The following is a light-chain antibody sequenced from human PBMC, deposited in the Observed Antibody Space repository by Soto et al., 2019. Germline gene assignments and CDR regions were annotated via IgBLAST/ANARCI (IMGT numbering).Light chain of an antibody. CDR3: QHYRPS. J-gene: IGKJ4*01. CDR1: QSVSSSY. V-gene: IGKV3-20*01. Sequence: EIVLTQSPGTLSLSPGERATLSCRASQSVSSSYLAWYHQKPGQPPRLLIYGPSSRATGIPDRFSGSGSGTDFTLTITRLETEDFVVYYCQHYRPSFGGGTKVEIK. CDR2: GPS.